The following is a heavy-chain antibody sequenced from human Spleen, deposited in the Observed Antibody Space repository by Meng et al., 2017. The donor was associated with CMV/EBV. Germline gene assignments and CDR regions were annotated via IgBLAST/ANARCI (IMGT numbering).Heavy chain of an antibody. CDR3: TTDLVVVFTPDY. CDR2: IKSETDGGTI. CDR1: GFTLSNAW. Sequence: VSGFTLSNAWMSWVRQAPGKGLDWVGRIKSETDGGTIDYAAPVKGRFTISRDDSKNTLYLQMNSLKTEDTAVYYCTTDLVVVFTPDYWGQGTLVTVSS. J-gene: IGHJ4*02. D-gene: IGHD3-22*01. V-gene: IGHV3-15*01.